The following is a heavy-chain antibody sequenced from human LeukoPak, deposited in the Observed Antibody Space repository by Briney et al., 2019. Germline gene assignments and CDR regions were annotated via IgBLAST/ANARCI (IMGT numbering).Heavy chain of an antibody. CDR2: IYYSGST. V-gene: IGHV4-31*03. CDR3: ASSRRGYSYGVNFDY. J-gene: IGHJ4*02. CDR1: GGSISSGGYY. Sequence: SQTLSLTCTVSGGSISSGGYYWSWIRQHPGKGLEWIGYIYYSGSTYYNPSLKSRVTISVDTSKNQFSLKLSSVTAADTAVYYCASSRRGYSYGVNFDYWGQGTLVTVSS. D-gene: IGHD5-18*01.